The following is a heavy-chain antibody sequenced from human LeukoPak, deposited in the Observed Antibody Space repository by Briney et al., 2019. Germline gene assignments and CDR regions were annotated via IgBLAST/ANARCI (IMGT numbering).Heavy chain of an antibody. V-gene: IGHV3-30*04. CDR3: AREGLRYFDWRQVSYFDY. CDR2: ISYDGSNK. D-gene: IGHD3-9*01. CDR1: GFTFSSYA. J-gene: IGHJ4*02. Sequence: GRSLRLSCAASGFTFSSYAMRWVRQAPGKGLEWVAVISYDGSNKYYADSVKGRFTISRDNSKNTLYLQMNSLRAEDTAVYYCAREGLRYFDWRQVSYFDYWGEGTLVTVSS.